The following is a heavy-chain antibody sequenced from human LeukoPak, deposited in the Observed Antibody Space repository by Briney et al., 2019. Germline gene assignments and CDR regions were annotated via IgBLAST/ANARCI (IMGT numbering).Heavy chain of an antibody. CDR3: ARSDSRPGWFDP. CDR2: INPSGGST. J-gene: IGHJ5*02. V-gene: IGHV1-46*01. CDR1: GYLFITYY. Sequence: ASEKVSCKASGYLFITYYIHWVRQAPGQGLEWMGIINPSGGSTSYAQKFQGRATMTRDTSTSTVYMELSSLRSEDTAVYYCARSDSRPGWFDPWGQGTLVTVSS. D-gene: IGHD6-13*01.